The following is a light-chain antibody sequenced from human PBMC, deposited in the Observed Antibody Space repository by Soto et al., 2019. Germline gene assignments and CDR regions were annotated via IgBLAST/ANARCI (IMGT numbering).Light chain of an antibody. CDR1: RSDVGGYNY. CDR2: EVS. J-gene: IGLJ1*01. V-gene: IGLV2-14*01. Sequence: QSALTQPASVSGSPGQSITISCTGTRSDVGGYNYVSWYQQHPGKAPKLMMYEVSNRPSGVSNRFSVSKSGNTASLTISGLKAEDEADYYCSSYTSSSTLYVFGTGTKVTVL. CDR3: SSYTSSSTLYV.